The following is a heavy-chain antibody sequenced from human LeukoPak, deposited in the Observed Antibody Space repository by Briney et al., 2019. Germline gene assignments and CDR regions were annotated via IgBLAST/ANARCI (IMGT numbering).Heavy chain of an antibody. CDR3: ARARGDGYQWYFDL. D-gene: IGHD5-24*01. Sequence: PGGSLRLSCAASGFTFSSYWMNWVRQAPGKGLEWVANIKQDGSEKNYVDFVKGRFTIFRDNAKNSLDLQTNSLRAEDTAMYYCARARGDGYQWYFDLWGRGTLVTVSS. V-gene: IGHV3-7*01. J-gene: IGHJ2*01. CDR2: IKQDGSEK. CDR1: GFTFSSYW.